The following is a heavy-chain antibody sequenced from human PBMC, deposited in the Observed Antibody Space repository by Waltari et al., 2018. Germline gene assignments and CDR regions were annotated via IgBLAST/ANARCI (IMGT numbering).Heavy chain of an antibody. D-gene: IGHD1-20*01. V-gene: IGHV3-7*01. Sequence: QLVESGGGLVQRGGSLRLSCVVSGSTFSSYWMSWVRQTPGKGLEWVANIKPDGTEEYYVDYVKGRFTISRDNAKNSLYLQMNSLRAEDTAVYYCARDDGIRTVDYWGQGTLVTVSS. CDR1: GSTFSSYW. CDR3: ARDDGIRTVDY. CDR2: IKPDGTEE. J-gene: IGHJ4*02.